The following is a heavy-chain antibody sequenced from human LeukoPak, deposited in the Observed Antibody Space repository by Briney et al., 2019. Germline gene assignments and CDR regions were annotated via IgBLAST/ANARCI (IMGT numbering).Heavy chain of an antibody. CDR2: ISGGGGST. D-gene: IGHD1-26*01. J-gene: IGHJ4*02. CDR1: GFTFSSYA. Sequence: GGSLRLSCAASGFTFSSYAMNWVRQAPGKGLEWVSVISGGGGSTYYADSVKGRFTISRDNSKNTLYLQVNSLRAEDTAVYYCAKGGKWDVTPFDYWGQGTLVTVSS. V-gene: IGHV3-23*01. CDR3: AKGGKWDVTPFDY.